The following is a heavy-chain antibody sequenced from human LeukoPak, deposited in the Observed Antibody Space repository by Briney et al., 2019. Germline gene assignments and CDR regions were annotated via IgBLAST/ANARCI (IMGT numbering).Heavy chain of an antibody. J-gene: IGHJ3*02. D-gene: IGHD3-3*01. Sequence: PSETLSLTCTVSGGTINNYYWTWIRQPPGKRLEWIGYMYYIGTTNYNPSFKSRVTMSVDPSKNQFSLQLTSVTLADTAVYYCARLPPSGSLGVTDAFDIWGQGTMVTVS. CDR3: ARLPPSGSLGVTDAFDI. CDR1: GGTINNYY. CDR2: MYYIGTT. V-gene: IGHV4-59*01.